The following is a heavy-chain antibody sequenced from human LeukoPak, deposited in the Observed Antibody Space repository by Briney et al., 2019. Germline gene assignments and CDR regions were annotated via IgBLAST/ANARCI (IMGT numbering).Heavy chain of an antibody. CDR1: EFAFSNYW. D-gene: IGHD3-3*01. J-gene: IGHJ4*02. CDR3: TTWGPWSHFDY. Sequence: GGSLRLSCAASEFAFSNYWMSWVRQAPGKGLEWVANIKEDGTETNYVGSVKGRFTISRDNAKNSLYLQMSSLRVEDTAVYYCTTWGPWSHFDYWGQGTLVTVSS. CDR2: IKEDGTET. V-gene: IGHV3-7*01.